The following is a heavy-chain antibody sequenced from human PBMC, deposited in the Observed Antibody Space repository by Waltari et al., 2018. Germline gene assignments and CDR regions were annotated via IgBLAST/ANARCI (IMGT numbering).Heavy chain of an antibody. V-gene: IGHV4-39*01. D-gene: IGHD1-26*01. J-gene: IGHJ4*02. CDR2: IHYSGST. CDR3: ARHVGEATTFDY. CDR1: GGSISTSSYY. Sequence: QLQLQESGPGLVKPSETLSLTCSVSGGSISTSSYYWGWIRQPPGKGLEWIGSIHYSGSTYYNPSHKSRVTISVDTSKNQFSLRLTSVTAADTAVYYCARHVGEATTFDYWGQGTLVTVSS.